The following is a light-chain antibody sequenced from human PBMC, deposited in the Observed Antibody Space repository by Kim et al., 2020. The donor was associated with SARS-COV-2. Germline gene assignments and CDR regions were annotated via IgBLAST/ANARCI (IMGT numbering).Light chain of an antibody. CDR2: EGS. V-gene: IGLV2-23*01. Sequence: QSALTQPASVSGSPGQSITISCTGTRRDVGSYNLVSWYQQHPGKAPKLLLYEGSERPSGVSNRFSGSKSGNTASLTISGLQAEDEADYYCCSYAGSGTWVFGGGTQLTVL. CDR3: CSYAGSGTWV. CDR1: RRDVGSYNL. J-gene: IGLJ3*02.